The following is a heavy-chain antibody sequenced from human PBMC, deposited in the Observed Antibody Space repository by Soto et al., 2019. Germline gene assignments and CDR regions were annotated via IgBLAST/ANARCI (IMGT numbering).Heavy chain of an antibody. J-gene: IGHJ4*02. CDR1: GGSFSGYY. Sequence: SETLSLTCAVYGGSFSGYYWSWIRRPPGKGLEWIGEINHSGSTNYNPSLKSRVTISVDTSKNQFSLKLSSVTAADTAVYYCARVLNFWSGYYPTLFYFDYWGQGTLVTVSS. V-gene: IGHV4-34*01. CDR3: ARVLNFWSGYYPTLFYFDY. D-gene: IGHD3-3*01. CDR2: INHSGST.